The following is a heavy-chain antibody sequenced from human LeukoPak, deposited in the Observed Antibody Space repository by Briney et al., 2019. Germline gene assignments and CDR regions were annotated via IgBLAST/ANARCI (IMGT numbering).Heavy chain of an antibody. CDR2: IGSNGDST. CDR1: GFTFVDYA. V-gene: IGHV3-64*01. Sequence: QPGGSLRLSCAASGFTFVDYARHWVRQAPGKGLEYVSGIGSNGDSTYYANSVKGGFTMSRDNSKHTLYLQMGSLRTEDLAVYYCARGYSNPYYFYMAVWGKGTTVTVSS. D-gene: IGHD4-11*01. CDR3: ARGYSNPYYFYMAV. J-gene: IGHJ6*03.